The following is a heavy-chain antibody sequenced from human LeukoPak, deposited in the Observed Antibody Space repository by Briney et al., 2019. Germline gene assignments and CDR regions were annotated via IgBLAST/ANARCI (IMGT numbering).Heavy chain of an antibody. CDR3: ARLLEGVAGTWGY. CDR2: IYPGDSDT. Sequence: GESLKISCKGSGYSFSTYWIAWVRQMPGKGVEGMGIIYPGDSDTRYSPSFQGQVTISADKSISTAYQQWSSLKASDTAMYYCARLLEGVAGTWGYWGQGTLVTVSS. D-gene: IGHD6-19*01. J-gene: IGHJ4*02. V-gene: IGHV5-51*01. CDR1: GYSFSTYW.